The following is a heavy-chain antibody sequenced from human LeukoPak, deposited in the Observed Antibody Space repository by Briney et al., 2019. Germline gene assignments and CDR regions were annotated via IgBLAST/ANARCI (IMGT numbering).Heavy chain of an antibody. D-gene: IGHD1-26*01. Sequence: ASVKGSCTASGYTFTSYDINWVRQATGQGLEWMGWMNPNSGNTGYAQKFQGRVTMTRNTSISTAYMELSSLRSEDTAVYYCAREAGATTNWFDPWGQGTLVTVSS. CDR2: MNPNSGNT. CDR1: GYTFTSYD. V-gene: IGHV1-8*01. J-gene: IGHJ5*02. CDR3: AREAGATTNWFDP.